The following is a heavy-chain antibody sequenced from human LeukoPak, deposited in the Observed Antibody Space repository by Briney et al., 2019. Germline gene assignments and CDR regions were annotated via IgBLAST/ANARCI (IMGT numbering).Heavy chain of an antibody. Sequence: GGSLRLSCAASGFTFSGYYVSWIRQAPGKGLEWVSYISSSGSTIYYADSVKGRFTISRDNAKNSLYLQMNSLRAEDTAVYYCASFCSSTSCYGVNDAFDIWGQGTMVTVSS. V-gene: IGHV3-11*01. D-gene: IGHD2-2*01. J-gene: IGHJ3*02. CDR1: GFTFSGYY. CDR2: ISSSGSTI. CDR3: ASFCSSTSCYGVNDAFDI.